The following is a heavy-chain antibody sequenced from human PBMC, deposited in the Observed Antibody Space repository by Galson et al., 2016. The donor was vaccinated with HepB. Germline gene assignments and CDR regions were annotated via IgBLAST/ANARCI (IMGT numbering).Heavy chain of an antibody. CDR2: ISDSGI. Sequence: SLRLSCAASGFSFSYHVMNWVRQAPGKGLEWVSYISDSGIYYADSVRGRFTISRDNAKETLYLQMNSLRAEDTAVYYCAKGGGGPSDAFDIWGQGTMVTVSS. J-gene: IGHJ3*02. V-gene: IGHV3-48*03. D-gene: IGHD2-15*01. CDR3: AKGGGGPSDAFDI. CDR1: GFSFSYHV.